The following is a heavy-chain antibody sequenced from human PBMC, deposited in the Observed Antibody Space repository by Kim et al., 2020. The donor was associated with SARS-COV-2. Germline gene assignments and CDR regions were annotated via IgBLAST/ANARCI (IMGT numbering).Heavy chain of an antibody. CDR2: ISWDGGST. Sequence: GGSLRLSCAASGFTFDDYTMHWVRQAPGKGLEWVSLISWDGGSTYYADSVKGRFTISRDNSKNSLYLQMNSLRTEDTALYYCAKNRGYCSGGSCPYYFDYWCQGTLVTVSS. CDR1: GFTFDDYT. CDR3: AKNRGYCSGGSCPYYFDY. J-gene: IGHJ4*02. V-gene: IGHV3-43*01. D-gene: IGHD2-15*01.